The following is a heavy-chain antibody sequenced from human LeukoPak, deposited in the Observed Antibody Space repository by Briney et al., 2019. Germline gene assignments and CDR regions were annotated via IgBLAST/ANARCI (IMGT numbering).Heavy chain of an antibody. CDR3: ARGCARYSSGSRCWDV. J-gene: IGHJ6*04. D-gene: IGHD3-10*01. CDR2: IIPIFGTA. V-gene: IGHV1-69*05. Sequence: GASVKVSCKASGGTFSSYAISWVRQAPGQGLEWMGGIIPIFGTANYAQKFQGRVTITTDESTSTAYMELSSLRSEDTAVYYCARGCARYSSGSRCWDVWGKGTTVTVSS. CDR1: GGTFSSYA.